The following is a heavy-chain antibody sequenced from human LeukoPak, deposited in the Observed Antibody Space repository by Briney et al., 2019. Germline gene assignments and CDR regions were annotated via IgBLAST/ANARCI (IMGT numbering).Heavy chain of an antibody. D-gene: IGHD3-22*01. Sequence: PGGSLRLSCAASGFTVSSNYMSWVRQAPGKGLEWVAVISYDGSNKYYADSVKGRFTISRDNSKNTLYLQMSSLRAEDTAVYYCARGRGTMIGDDAFDIWGQGTMVTVSS. CDR3: ARGRGTMIGDDAFDI. CDR2: ISYDGSNK. V-gene: IGHV3-30-3*01. J-gene: IGHJ3*02. CDR1: GFTVSSNY.